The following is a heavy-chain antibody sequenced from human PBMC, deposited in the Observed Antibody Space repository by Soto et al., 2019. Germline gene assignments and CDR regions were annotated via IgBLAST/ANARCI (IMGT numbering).Heavy chain of an antibody. CDR2: ISAYNGNT. D-gene: IGHD3-3*01. V-gene: IGHV1-18*01. CDR3: ARDRQAYDFWSGYYSWGDYYYYYGMDV. Sequence: ASVKVSCKASGYTFTSYGISWVRQAPGQGLEWMGWISAYNGNTNYARKLQGRVTMTTDTSTSTAYMELRSLRSDDTAVYYCARDRQAYDFWSGYYSWGDYYYYYGMDVWGQGTTVTVSS. CDR1: GYTFTSYG. J-gene: IGHJ6*02.